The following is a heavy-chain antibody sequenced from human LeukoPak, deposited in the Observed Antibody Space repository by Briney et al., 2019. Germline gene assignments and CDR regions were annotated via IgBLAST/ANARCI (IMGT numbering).Heavy chain of an antibody. V-gene: IGHV3-21*04. J-gene: IGHJ4*02. CDR3: AKGLFSACDKYLDS. CDR2: ISATSSDV. Sequence: PGGSLRLSCAGSGFAFESFTMTWVRQAPGKGLEWVSLISATSSDVNYAESVRGRFTISRDNAKNSLFLLMDSLRVEDTAIYYCAKGLFSACDKYLDSWGQGTLVTVSS. D-gene: IGHD5-12*01. CDR1: GFAFESFT.